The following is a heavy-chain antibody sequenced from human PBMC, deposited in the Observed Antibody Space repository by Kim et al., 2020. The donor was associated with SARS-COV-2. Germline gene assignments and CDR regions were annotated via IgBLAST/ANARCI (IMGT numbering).Heavy chain of an antibody. CDR3: ATDTYYYDSSGYWPVQH. Sequence: ASVKVSCKVSGYTLTELSMHWVRQAPGKGLEWMGGFDPEDGETIYAQKFQGRVTMTEDTSTDTAYMELSSLRSEDTAVYYCATDTYYYDSSGYWPVQHWGQGTLVTVSS. D-gene: IGHD3-22*01. CDR2: FDPEDGET. CDR1: GYTLTELS. V-gene: IGHV1-24*01. J-gene: IGHJ1*01.